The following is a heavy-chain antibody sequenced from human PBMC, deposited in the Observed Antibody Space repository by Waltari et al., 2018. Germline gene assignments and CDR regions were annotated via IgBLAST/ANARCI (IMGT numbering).Heavy chain of an antibody. V-gene: IGHV3-23*03. CDR2: IYSGGGA. Sequence: EVQLLESGGGLIPPGGSLTLSCAASGFTFNNYAMNWSRQAPGKGLEWVSVIYSGGGAYYADSVKGRFTISRDNSKNTLYLQMSSLRLEDTAVYYCVKETAYGYYFDNWGQGTLVSVSS. CDR3: VKETAYGYYFDN. D-gene: IGHD3-10*01. CDR1: GFTFNNYA. J-gene: IGHJ4*02.